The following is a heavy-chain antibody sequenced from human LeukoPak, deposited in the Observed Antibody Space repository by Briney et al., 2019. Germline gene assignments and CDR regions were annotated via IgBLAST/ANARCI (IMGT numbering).Heavy chain of an antibody. D-gene: IGHD6-13*01. CDR3: VQSTAWYRSSWYLMY. CDR2: IGSGTNGRT. J-gene: IGHJ4*02. Sequence: GRSLRLSCAASGFTFDDYAMHWVRQAPGKGLEWVSGIGSGTNGRTYYADSVKGRFSISRDNSKDTLSLQMNSLRADDSAIYYCVQSTAWYRSSWYLMYWGQGILVTVSS. CDR1: GFTFDDYA. V-gene: IGHV3-9*01.